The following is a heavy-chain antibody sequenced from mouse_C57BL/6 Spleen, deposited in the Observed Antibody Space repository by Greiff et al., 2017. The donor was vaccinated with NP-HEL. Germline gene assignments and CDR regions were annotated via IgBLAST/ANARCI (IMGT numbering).Heavy chain of an antibody. CDR3: ARERTTVNAMDY. CDR2: IYPGSGNT. D-gene: IGHD1-1*01. CDR1: GYSFTSYY. J-gene: IGHJ4*01. V-gene: IGHV1-66*01. Sequence: QVQLKESGPELVKPGASVKISCKASGYSFTSYYIHWVKQRPGQGLEWIGWIYPGSGNTKYNEKFKGKATLTADTSSSTAYMQLSSLTSEDSAVYYCARERTTVNAMDYWGQGTSVTVSS.